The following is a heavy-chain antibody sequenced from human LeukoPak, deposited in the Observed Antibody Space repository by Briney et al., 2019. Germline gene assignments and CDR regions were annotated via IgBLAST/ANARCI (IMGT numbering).Heavy chain of an antibody. J-gene: IGHJ6*02. CDR1: GFTFTIYW. D-gene: IGHD5-18*01. V-gene: IGHV3-74*01. CDR3: ARDAVDTANAV. Sequence: QSGGSLRLSCAASGFTFTIYWMHWVRHAPGKGLVWVSHINSDGSITSYADSVKGRFTISRDNAKNTLYLQMNSLRAEDTAVYYCARDAVDTANAVWGQGTTVTVSS. CDR2: INSDGSIT.